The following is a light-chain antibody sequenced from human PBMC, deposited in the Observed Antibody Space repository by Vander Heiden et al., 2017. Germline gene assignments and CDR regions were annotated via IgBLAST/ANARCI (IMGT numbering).Light chain of an antibody. CDR1: GSNIGSNT. CDR3: AAWDDSLNGPV. CDR2: LNN. Sequence: QSVLTQPPSASGTPGPRVTISCSGSGSNIGSNTVNWYQQLPGPAPKLLIYLNNQRPSGVPDRFSGSKSGTSASLAISGLQSEDEADYYCAAWDDSLNGPVLGTGTMVTVL. J-gene: IGLJ1*01. V-gene: IGLV1-44*01.